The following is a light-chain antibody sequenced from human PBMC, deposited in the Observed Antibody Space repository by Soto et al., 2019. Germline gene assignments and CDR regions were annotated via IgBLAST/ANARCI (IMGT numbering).Light chain of an antibody. Sequence: QSALTQPASVSGSPGQSITISCTGTSSDVGGYNYVSWYQQHPGKAPKLMIYDVSNRPSGVSNRFSGSKSDNTASLTISGLQAEDEAAYYCSSYTISSTLYVFGTGTKVTVL. CDR3: SSYTISSTLYV. J-gene: IGLJ1*01. CDR2: DVS. CDR1: SSDVGGYNY. V-gene: IGLV2-14*01.